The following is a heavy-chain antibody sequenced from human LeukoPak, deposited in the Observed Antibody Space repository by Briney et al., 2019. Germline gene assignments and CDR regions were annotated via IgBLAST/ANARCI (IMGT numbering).Heavy chain of an antibody. Sequence: ASVKVSCKASEYTFTGYFMHWVRQAPGQGLQWMGWINPDSGVTNYAQKFQGRVTMTKDASSRTVYMELTRLRSDDTAVYYCACVRRVGPPLLWLWGQRTLVTVSS. D-gene: IGHD2-2*01. CDR1: EYTFTGYF. CDR2: INPDSGVT. V-gene: IGHV1-2*02. CDR3: ACVRRVGPPLLWL. J-gene: IGHJ4*02.